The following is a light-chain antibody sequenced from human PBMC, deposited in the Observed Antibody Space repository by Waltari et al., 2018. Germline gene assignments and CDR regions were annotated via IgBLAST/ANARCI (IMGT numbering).Light chain of an antibody. V-gene: IGLV2-8*01. CDR1: SSDFGGYNC. Sequence: QSALTQPPSASESPGQSVTLSCTGTSSDFGGYNCVSVYQQQPGTAPKLIIYDVTRRPSGGPDRFSGSKSGNTAYLTVSGLQADDEADYYCNSYAGSNTVFFGGGTRLTVL. CDR2: DVT. CDR3: NSYAGSNTVF. J-gene: IGLJ2*01.